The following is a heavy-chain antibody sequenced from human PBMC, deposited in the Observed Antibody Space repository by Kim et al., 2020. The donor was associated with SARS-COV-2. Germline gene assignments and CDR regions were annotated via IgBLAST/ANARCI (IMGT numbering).Heavy chain of an antibody. CDR2: IYYSGST. CDR3: ARGGRRRYCTNGVCYFDY. Sequence: SETLSLTCTVSGGSISSYYWSWIRQPPGKGLEWIGYIYYSGSTNYNPSLKSRVTISVDTSKNQFSLKLSSVTAADTAVYYCARGGRRRYCTNGVCYFDYWGQGTLVTVSS. J-gene: IGHJ4*02. CDR1: GGSISSYY. D-gene: IGHD2-8*01. V-gene: IGHV4-59*01.